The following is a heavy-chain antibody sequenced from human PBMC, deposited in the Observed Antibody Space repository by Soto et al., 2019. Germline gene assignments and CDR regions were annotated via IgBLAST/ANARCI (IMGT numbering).Heavy chain of an antibody. Sequence: PSETLSLTCTVSGDSLSSGSHYWSWIRQPPGKGLEWIGYTHYSGSTNYNPSLKSRVNISVDTSKNQFSLRLSSVTAADTAVYFCARDRDFGGANDYWGQGTLVTVSS. CDR2: THYSGST. V-gene: IGHV4-61*01. CDR1: GDSLSSGSHY. D-gene: IGHD3-10*01. CDR3: ARDRDFGGANDY. J-gene: IGHJ4*02.